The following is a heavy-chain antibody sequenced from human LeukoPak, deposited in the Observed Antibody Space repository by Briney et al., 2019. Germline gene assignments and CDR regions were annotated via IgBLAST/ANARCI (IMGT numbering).Heavy chain of an antibody. CDR2: INPNSGGT. Sequence: ASVKVSCKASGYTFTGYYMHWVRQAPGQGLEWMGWINPNSGGTNYAQKFQGRVTMTRDTSISTAYMELSRLRSDDTAMYYCARSTMNPRSGYFQHWGQGTLVTVSS. V-gene: IGHV1-2*02. D-gene: IGHD3-22*01. J-gene: IGHJ1*01. CDR3: ARSTMNPRSGYFQH. CDR1: GYTFTGYY.